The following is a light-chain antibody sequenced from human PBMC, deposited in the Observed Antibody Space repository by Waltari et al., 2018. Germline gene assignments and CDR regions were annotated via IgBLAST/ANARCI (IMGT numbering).Light chain of an antibody. CDR3: QQYNDDSLT. CDR2: KAS. CDR1: QSIGSW. Sequence: DIQMTQSPSTLSASVGDRVTITCRASQSIGSWLAWYQQKPGEAPKFLIYKASNLESGVPSRVSGSGSGTEFTLTISSLQPDDFATYYCQQYNDDSLTFGGGTKVEIK. J-gene: IGKJ4*01. V-gene: IGKV1-5*03.